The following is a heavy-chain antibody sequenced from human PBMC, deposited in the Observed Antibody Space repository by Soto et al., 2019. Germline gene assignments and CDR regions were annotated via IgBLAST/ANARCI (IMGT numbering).Heavy chain of an antibody. V-gene: IGHV1-18*01. CDR1: GYTFTSYG. D-gene: IGHD3-9*01. Sequence: QVQLVQSGAEVKKPGASVKVSCKASGYTFTSYGISCVRQAPGQGLEWMGWISAYNGNTNYAQKLQGRVTMTTDTSTSTAYMELRSLRSDDTAVYYCAGDSYDILTPYGMEVWGQGTTVTVSS. CDR2: ISAYNGNT. CDR3: AGDSYDILTPYGMEV. J-gene: IGHJ6*02.